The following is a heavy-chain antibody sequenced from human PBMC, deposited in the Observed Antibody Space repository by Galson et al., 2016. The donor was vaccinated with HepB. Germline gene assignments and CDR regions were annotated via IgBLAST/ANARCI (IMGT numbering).Heavy chain of an antibody. Sequence: CAISGDSVSSNGAAWNWIRQSPSRGLEWLGRTYYRSTWYNKYAVSVKGRITINPDTSKNQFSLQLNSVTPENTAVYYCARDRGTWDGSGELIDIWGQGTMVTVSS. D-gene: IGHD3-10*01. CDR2: TYYRSTWYN. CDR3: ARDRGTWDGSGELIDI. V-gene: IGHV6-1*01. CDR1: GDSVSSNGAA. J-gene: IGHJ3*02.